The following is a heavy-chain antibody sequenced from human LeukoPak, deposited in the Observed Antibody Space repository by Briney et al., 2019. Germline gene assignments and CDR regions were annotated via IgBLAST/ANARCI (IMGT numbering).Heavy chain of an antibody. Sequence: GSSVKVSCKASGGTFSSYAISWVRQAPGQGLEWMGWIIAGNGGTDYTSKFQGRVTMTRDTSISTAYMELSGLTPDDTAVYFCARDEGELYLDYWGQGTLVTVSS. V-gene: IGHV1-2*02. D-gene: IGHD1-7*01. CDR3: ARDEGELYLDY. J-gene: IGHJ4*02. CDR1: GGTFSSYA. CDR2: IIAGNGGT.